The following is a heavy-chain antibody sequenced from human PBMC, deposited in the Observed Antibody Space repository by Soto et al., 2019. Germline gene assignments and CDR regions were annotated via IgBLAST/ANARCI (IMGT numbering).Heavy chain of an antibody. V-gene: IGHV3-9*01. CDR1: GFTFDDYA. CDR2: ISWNSGSI. CDR3: AKDIRGPYSSSWYGDAFDI. D-gene: IGHD6-13*01. Sequence: GGSLRLSCAASGFTFDDYAMHWVRQAPGKGLEWVSGISWNSGSIGYADSVKGRVTISRDNAKNSLYLQMNSLRAEDTAVYYGAKDIRGPYSSSWYGDAFDIWGQGTMVTVSS. J-gene: IGHJ3*02.